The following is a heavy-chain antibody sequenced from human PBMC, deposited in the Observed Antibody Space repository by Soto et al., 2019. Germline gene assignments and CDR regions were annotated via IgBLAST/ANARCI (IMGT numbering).Heavy chain of an antibody. CDR2: ISGSGGST. CDR3: AKGNECIQLWSFDY. Sequence: GGSLRLSCAASGFTFSSYAMSWVRQAPGKGLEWVSAISGSGGSTYYADSVKGRFTISRDNSKNTLYLQMNSVRAEDYYVYYGAKGNECIQLWSFDYWGQGTLVTVSS. CDR1: GFTFSSYA. J-gene: IGHJ4*02. V-gene: IGHV3-23*01. D-gene: IGHD5-18*01.